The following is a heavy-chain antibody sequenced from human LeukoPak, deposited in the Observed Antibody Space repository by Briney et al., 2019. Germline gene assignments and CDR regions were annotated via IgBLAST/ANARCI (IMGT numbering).Heavy chain of an antibody. J-gene: IGHJ4*02. CDR1: GFTVSSNY. D-gene: IGHD3-3*01. CDR2: IYSGGST. CDR3: ARGTRIFGVVGLLDY. Sequence: GGSLRLSCAASGFTVSSNYMSWVRQAPGKGLEWVSVIYSGGSTYYADSVKGRFTISRDNSKNTLYLQMNSLRAEDTAVYYCARGTRIFGVVGLLDYWGQGTLLTVSS. V-gene: IGHV3-53*01.